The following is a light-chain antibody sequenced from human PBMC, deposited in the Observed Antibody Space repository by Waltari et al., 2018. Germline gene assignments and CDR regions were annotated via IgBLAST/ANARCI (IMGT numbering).Light chain of an antibody. CDR2: DKN. J-gene: IGLJ2*01. V-gene: IGLV3-19*01. CDR3: HSRDASGVGGT. CDR1: SLRSYY. Sequence: TQDPAVSVAVGQTVRITCQGDSLRSYYASWYRQRPGQAPILVMYDKNNRPSGVPDRFSGSSSDNTASLTITGAQAEDEAYYYGHSRDASGVGGTFGGGTKLTVL.